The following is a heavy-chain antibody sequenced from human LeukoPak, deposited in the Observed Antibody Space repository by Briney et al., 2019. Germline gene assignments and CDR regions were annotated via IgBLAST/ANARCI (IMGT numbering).Heavy chain of an antibody. Sequence: GGSLRLSCAASGFTFSSYGIYWVRQAPGKALEWVAVISYDGSNKYYADSVKGRFTISRDNSKNTLYLQMNSLRAEDTAVYYCAKGILTIVIIPDYGMDVWGQGTTVTVSS. CDR3: AKGILTIVIIPDYGMDV. J-gene: IGHJ6*02. D-gene: IGHD2-2*01. CDR1: GFTFSSYG. V-gene: IGHV3-30*18. CDR2: ISYDGSNK.